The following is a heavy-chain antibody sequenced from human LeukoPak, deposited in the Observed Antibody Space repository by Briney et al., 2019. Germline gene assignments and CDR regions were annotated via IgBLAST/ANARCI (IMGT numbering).Heavy chain of an antibody. CDR3: ARERYCSSTSCLDY. J-gene: IGHJ4*02. CDR1: GYTFTGYY. D-gene: IGHD2-2*01. CDR2: INPNGGGT. Sequence: ASVKVSCKASGYTFTGYYMHWVRQAPGRGLEWMGWINPNGGGTNYDQKFQGRVTMTRDTSISTAYMELSRLRSDDTAVYYCARERYCSSTSCLDYWGQGTLVTVSS. V-gene: IGHV1-2*02.